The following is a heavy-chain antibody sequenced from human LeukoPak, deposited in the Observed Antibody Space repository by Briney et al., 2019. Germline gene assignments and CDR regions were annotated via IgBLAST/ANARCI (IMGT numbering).Heavy chain of an antibody. D-gene: IGHD1-26*01. CDR1: GFTFSSYA. CDR3: ARGNSGSYSQDWFDP. Sequence: GGSLRLSCAASGFTFSSYAMSWVRQAPGKGLEWVSAISDSGGSTYYADSVKGRFTISRDNSKNTLYLQMNSLRAEDTAVYYCARGNSGSYSQDWFDPWGQGTLVTVSS. V-gene: IGHV3-23*01. J-gene: IGHJ5*02. CDR2: ISDSGGST.